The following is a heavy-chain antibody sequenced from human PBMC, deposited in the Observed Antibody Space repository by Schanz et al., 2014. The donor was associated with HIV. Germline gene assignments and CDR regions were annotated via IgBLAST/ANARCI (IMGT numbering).Heavy chain of an antibody. CDR3: VTFYRGPAIV. D-gene: IGHD1-26*01. V-gene: IGHV3-30*03. J-gene: IGHJ4*01. Sequence: VQLLESGGGLIQPGGSQRLFCAASGLTFSSHPMAWVRQAPGKGLEWVAVISYDGSNKYYADSVKGRFTISRDNSKNTLYLQMNSLRADDSGVYYCVTFYRGPAIVWGQGTLVTVSS. CDR1: GLTFSSHP. CDR2: ISYDGSNK.